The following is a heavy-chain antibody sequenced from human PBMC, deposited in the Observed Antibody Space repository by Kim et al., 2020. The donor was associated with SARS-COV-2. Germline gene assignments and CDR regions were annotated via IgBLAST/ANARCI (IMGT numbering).Heavy chain of an antibody. V-gene: IGHV3-30*05. CDR1: GFTVSSNG. CDR3: TSQVAKGY. Sequence: GGSLRLSCAASGFTVSSNGMHWVRQAPGKGLDWVAVISNDGNTKYYAESVKGRFTISRDNSKNTLYLQMSSLRPEDTAVYYCTSQVAKGYWGQGTLVTVS. CDR2: ISNDGNTK. J-gene: IGHJ4*02. D-gene: IGHD5-12*01.